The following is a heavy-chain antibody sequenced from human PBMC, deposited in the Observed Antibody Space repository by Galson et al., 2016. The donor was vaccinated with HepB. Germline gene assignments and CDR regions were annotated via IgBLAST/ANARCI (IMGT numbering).Heavy chain of an antibody. D-gene: IGHD6-19*01. Sequence: SLRLSCAASGFTFSHYAMAWVRQAPGKGLEWASTIGGGGGNTHSADSVRGRFTISRDNFNNTLYLQMNSLGTEDTAVYYCARELSLVPGKGGHFDLWGQGTLVTVSS. V-gene: IGHV3-23*01. CDR1: GFTFSHYA. CDR2: IGGGGGNT. CDR3: ARELSLVPGKGGHFDL. J-gene: IGHJ5*02.